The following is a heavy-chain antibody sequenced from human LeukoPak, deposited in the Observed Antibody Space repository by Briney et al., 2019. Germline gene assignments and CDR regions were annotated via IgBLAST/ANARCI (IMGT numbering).Heavy chain of an antibody. V-gene: IGHV4-30-2*01. CDR1: GGSISSGGYY. CDR2: IYHSGST. Sequence: SETLSLTCTVSGGSISSGGYYWSWIRQPPGKGLEWIGYIYHSGSTYYNPSLKSRVTISVDRSKNQFSLKLSSVTAADTAVYYCARDPGRLYSSSWTHWYFDLWGRGTLVTVSS. J-gene: IGHJ2*01. CDR3: ARDPGRLYSSSWTHWYFDL. D-gene: IGHD6-13*01.